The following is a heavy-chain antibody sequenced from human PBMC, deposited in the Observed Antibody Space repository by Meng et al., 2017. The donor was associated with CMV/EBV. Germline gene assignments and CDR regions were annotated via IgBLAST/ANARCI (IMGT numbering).Heavy chain of an antibody. V-gene: IGHV1-2*02. CDR3: ARSRIAAAGTRRTYYYYGMDV. J-gene: IGHJ6*02. Sequence: ASVKVSCKASGYTFTGYYMHWVRQAPGQGLEWMGWINPNSGGTNYAQKFQGRVTMTRDTSISTAYMELSRLRSDDTAVYYCARSRIAAAGTRRTYYYYGMDVWGQGTTVTVSS. D-gene: IGHD6-13*01. CDR1: GYTFTGYY. CDR2: INPNSGGT.